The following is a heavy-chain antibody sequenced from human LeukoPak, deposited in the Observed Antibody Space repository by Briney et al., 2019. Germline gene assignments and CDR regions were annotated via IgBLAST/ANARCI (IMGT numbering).Heavy chain of an antibody. D-gene: IGHD1-1*01. CDR1: GFTFSSYG. CDR2: IRYDGSNK. Sequence: GGSLRLSCAASGFTFSSYGMHWVRQAPGKGLEGVAFIRYDGSNKYYADSVKGRFTISRDNSKNTLYLQMNSLRAEDTAVYYCAKVACTNYYYYMDVWGKGTTVTISS. CDR3: AKVACTNYYYYMDV. J-gene: IGHJ6*03. V-gene: IGHV3-30*02.